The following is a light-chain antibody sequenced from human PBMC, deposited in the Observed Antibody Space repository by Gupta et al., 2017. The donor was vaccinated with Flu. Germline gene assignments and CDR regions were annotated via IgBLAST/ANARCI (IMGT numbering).Light chain of an antibody. CDR3: CSYAGSDTMV. V-gene: IGLV2-11*01. Sequence: QSAMTQPRSVSGPPRTSVTISCTGTTSDVGGYNYVSWYQQHPGKAPKLMIYDVSKRPSGVPDRFSGSKSGNTASLTISGRQAEEEADYYCCSYAGSDTMVFGGGTKLTVL. CDR1: TSDVGGYNY. CDR2: DVS. J-gene: IGLJ2*01.